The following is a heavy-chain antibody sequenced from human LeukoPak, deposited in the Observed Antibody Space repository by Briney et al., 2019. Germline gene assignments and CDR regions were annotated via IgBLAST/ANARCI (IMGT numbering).Heavy chain of an antibody. Sequence: SETLSLTCSVSGGSISSGDYYWSWIRQPPGKGLEWIGSIYYSGSTYYNPSLKSRVTISVDTSKNQFSLKLSSVTAADTAVYYCARPRDSSSSWIDYWGQGTLVTVSS. CDR2: IYYSGST. V-gene: IGHV4-39*01. CDR3: ARPRDSSSSWIDY. D-gene: IGHD6-6*01. CDR1: GGSISSGDYY. J-gene: IGHJ4*02.